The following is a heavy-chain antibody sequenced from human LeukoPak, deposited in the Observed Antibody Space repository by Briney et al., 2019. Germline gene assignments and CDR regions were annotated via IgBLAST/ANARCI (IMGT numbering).Heavy chain of an antibody. D-gene: IGHD1-14*01. J-gene: IGHJ4*02. V-gene: IGHV3-74*01. CDR1: GFTFSSYS. CDR3: ARDRKTLYYFDY. Sequence: GGSLRLSCAASGFTFSSYSMNWVRQAPGKGLVWVSRINNDGSSTSYADSVKGRFTISRDNAKNSLYLQMNSLRAEDTAVYYCARDRKTLYYFDYWGQGTLVTVSS. CDR2: INNDGSST.